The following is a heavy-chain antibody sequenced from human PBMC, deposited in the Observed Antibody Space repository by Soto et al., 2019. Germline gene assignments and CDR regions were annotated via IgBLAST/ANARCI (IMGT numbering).Heavy chain of an antibody. J-gene: IGHJ5*02. D-gene: IGHD3-3*01. CDR1: GYSFTSYW. CDR3: ARHYSKNTERFLEWLQNWFDP. Sequence: PGESLKISCKGSGYSFTSYWIGWVRQMPGKGLEWMGIIYPGASDTRYSPSFQGQVTISADKSISTAYLQWSSLKASDTAMYYCARHYSKNTERFLEWLQNWFDPWGQGTLVTVAS. CDR2: IYPGASDT. V-gene: IGHV5-51*01.